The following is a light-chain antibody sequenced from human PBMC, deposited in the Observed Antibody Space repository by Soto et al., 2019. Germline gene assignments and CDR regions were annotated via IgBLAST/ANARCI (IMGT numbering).Light chain of an antibody. Sequence: QSVLTQAPSASGTPGQRVTISCSGSSFNIGSNSVKWYQQLPGTAPKLLIYTDTQRPSGVPDRFSGSKSGTSASLAISGLQSEDEADYYCAAWDDSLNGVVFGGGTKLTVL. CDR3: AAWDDSLNGVV. CDR1: SFNIGSNS. CDR2: TDT. V-gene: IGLV1-44*01. J-gene: IGLJ2*01.